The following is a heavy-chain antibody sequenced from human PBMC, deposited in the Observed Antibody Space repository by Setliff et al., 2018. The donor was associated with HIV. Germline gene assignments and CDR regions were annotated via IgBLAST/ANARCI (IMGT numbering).Heavy chain of an antibody. D-gene: IGHD3-10*01. J-gene: IGHJ2*01. CDR1: GYTFTDYY. V-gene: IGHV1-69-2*01. CDR3: ARGVRPSYGSGSYYWYFDL. CDR2: VDPKNGKT. Sequence: ASVKVSCKASGYTFTDYYMHWVQQAPGKGLEWMGRVDPKNGKTLYAENLRGRITITADTSTDTAYMELNSLRSEDTAMYYCARGVRPSYGSGSYYWYFDLWGRGTLVTVSS.